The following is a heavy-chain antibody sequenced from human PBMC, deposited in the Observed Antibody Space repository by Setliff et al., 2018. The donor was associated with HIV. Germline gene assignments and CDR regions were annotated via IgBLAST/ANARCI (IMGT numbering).Heavy chain of an antibody. Sequence: GSLRLSCGASGFTFSRYWMHWVRQAPGQGLVWVSGINNDTTTTTYADSVKGRFSISRDNAKNTLYLQMNGLRGDDTAVYYCAMFSSSSGWGQGTQVTVS. CDR3: AMFSSSSG. CDR2: INNDTTTT. V-gene: IGHV3-74*01. J-gene: IGHJ4*02. D-gene: IGHD6-6*01. CDR1: GFTFSRYW.